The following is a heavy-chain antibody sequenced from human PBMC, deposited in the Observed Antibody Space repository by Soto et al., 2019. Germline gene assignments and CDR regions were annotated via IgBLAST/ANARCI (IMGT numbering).Heavy chain of an antibody. D-gene: IGHD6-13*01. J-gene: IGHJ6*02. CDR3: AGGDPRWGAGGKGGDYYYYGMDV. Sequence: QVQLVQSGAEVKKPGSSVKVSCKASGGTFSSYAISWVRQAPGQGLEWMGGIIPIFGTANYAQKFQGRVTITADESTSTAYMELRSLGSEDTGGYYCAGGDPRWGAGGKGGDYYYYGMDVWGQGTTVTVSS. V-gene: IGHV1-69*01. CDR2: IIPIFGTA. CDR1: GGTFSSYA.